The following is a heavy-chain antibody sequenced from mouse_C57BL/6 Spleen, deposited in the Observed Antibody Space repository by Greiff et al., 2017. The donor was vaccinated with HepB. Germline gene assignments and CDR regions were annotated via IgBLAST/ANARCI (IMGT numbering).Heavy chain of an antibody. CDR2: ISSGGSYT. V-gene: IGHV5-6*01. CDR3: ARQGSNYGYFDY. J-gene: IGHJ2*01. Sequence: EVQGVESGGGLVKPGGSLKLSCAASGFTFSSYGMSWVRQTPDKRLEWVATISSGGSYTYYPDSVKGRFTISRDNAKNTLYLQMSSLKSEDTAMYYCARQGSNYGYFDYWGQGTTLTVSS. D-gene: IGHD2-5*01. CDR1: GFTFSSYG.